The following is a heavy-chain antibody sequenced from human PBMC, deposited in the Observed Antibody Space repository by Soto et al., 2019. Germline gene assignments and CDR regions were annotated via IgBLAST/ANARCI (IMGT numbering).Heavy chain of an antibody. Sequence: SETLSLTCTVSGGSISTTFYYWGWIRQSPGKGLEWIGTVFYNGKTFYSPSLHSRISISVDTSENQFSLRLTSVTAADTAVYYCARHPINDDNYPAKVNFWGQGTLVTVSS. J-gene: IGHJ1*01. CDR3: ARHPINDDNYPAKVNF. V-gene: IGHV4-39*01. D-gene: IGHD1-1*01. CDR2: VFYNGKT. CDR1: GGSISTTFYY.